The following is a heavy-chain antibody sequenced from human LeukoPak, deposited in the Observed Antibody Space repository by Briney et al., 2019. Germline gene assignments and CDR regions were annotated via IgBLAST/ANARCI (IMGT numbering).Heavy chain of an antibody. D-gene: IGHD2-2*01. CDR3: AGVVVPAAIPYNWFDP. CDR2: INHSGST. CDR1: GGSISSGSYY. J-gene: IGHJ5*02. Sequence: PSETLSLTCTVSGGSISSGSYYWSWIRQPPGKGLEWIGEINHSGSTNYNPSLKSRVTISVDTSKNQFSLKLSSVTAADTAVYYCAGVVVPAAIPYNWFDPWGQGTLVTVSS. V-gene: IGHV4-39*07.